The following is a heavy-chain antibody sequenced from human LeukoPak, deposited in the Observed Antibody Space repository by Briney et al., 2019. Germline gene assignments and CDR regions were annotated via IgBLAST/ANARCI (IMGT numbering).Heavy chain of an antibody. CDR1: GGTFSSYA. CDR3: ASDSSGYLYYMDV. J-gene: IGHJ6*03. CDR2: IIPIFGTA. Sequence: SVKVSCKASGGTFSSYAISWVRQAPGQGLEWMGGIIPIFGTANYAQKFQGRVTITTDESTGTAYMELSSLRPEDTAVYYCASDSSGYLYYMDVWGKGTTVTVSS. V-gene: IGHV1-69*05. D-gene: IGHD3-22*01.